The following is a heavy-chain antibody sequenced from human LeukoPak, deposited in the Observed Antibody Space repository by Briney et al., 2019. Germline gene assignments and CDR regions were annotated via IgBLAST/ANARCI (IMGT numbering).Heavy chain of an antibody. D-gene: IGHD5-18*01. CDR2: ISGSGGST. V-gene: IGHV3-23*01. J-gene: IGHJ4*02. CDR1: GFTFSSYA. CDR3: AKGPVRIQLWLVDY. Sequence: GGSLRLFCAASGFTFSSYAMSWVRQASGKGLEWVSAISGSGGSTYYADSVKGRFTISSDNSKNPLYLQMNSLRAEYTAVYSCAKGPVRIQLWLVDYWGQGPLVTVSS.